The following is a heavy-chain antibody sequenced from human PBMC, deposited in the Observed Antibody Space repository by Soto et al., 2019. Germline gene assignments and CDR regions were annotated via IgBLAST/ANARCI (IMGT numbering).Heavy chain of an antibody. J-gene: IGHJ5*02. CDR1: GGSISSGDYY. D-gene: IGHD3-9*01. CDR2: IYYSGST. CDR3: ARGSRPYYHILTPTWFDT. Sequence: LSLTCTVSGGSISSGDYYWSWIRQPPGKGLEWIGYIYYSGSTYYNPSLKSRVTISVDTSKNQFSLKLSSVTAADTAVYYCARGSRPYYHILTPTWFDTWGQGTLVTVSS. V-gene: IGHV4-30-4*01.